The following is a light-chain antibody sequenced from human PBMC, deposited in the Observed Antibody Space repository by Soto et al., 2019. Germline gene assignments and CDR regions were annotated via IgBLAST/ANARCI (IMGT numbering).Light chain of an antibody. J-gene: IGLJ2*01. CDR3: QSYDSSLSAHVV. V-gene: IGLV1-40*01. Sequence: QSVLTQPPSVSGAPGQRVTISCTGSSSNIGAGYDVHWYQQLPGTAPKLLIYGNSNRPSGVPDRFSGSKSCTSASLAITGLQAEDEADYYCQSYDSSLSAHVVFGGGTQLTVL. CDR1: SSNIGAGYD. CDR2: GNS.